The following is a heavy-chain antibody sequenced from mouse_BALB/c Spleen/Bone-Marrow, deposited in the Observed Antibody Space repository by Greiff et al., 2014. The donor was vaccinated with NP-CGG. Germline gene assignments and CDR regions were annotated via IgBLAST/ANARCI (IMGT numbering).Heavy chain of an antibody. Sequence: EVQRVESGPDLVKPSQSLSLTCTVTGYSITSGYSWHWIRQFPGNKLEWMGFIYYSGGSNYNPSHKSRVSISRDTSKNQFFLQLNSVTSEDAATYYCARHDGYFDYWGQGTTLTVSS. V-gene: IGHV3-1*02. CDR2: IYYSGGS. CDR3: ARHDGYFDY. D-gene: IGHD2-3*01. J-gene: IGHJ2*01. CDR1: GYSITSGYS.